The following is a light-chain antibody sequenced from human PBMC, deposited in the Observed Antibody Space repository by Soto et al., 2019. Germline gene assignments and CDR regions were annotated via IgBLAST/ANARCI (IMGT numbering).Light chain of an antibody. CDR3: HQYSTYSPT. CDR2: DAS. V-gene: IGKV1-5*01. CDR1: QSISFW. J-gene: IGKJ1*01. Sequence: DIQMTQSPSTMSASVGDRVTITCRASQSISFWLAWYQQKPGKAPTLLIYDASTLESGVPSRFSGSVSGTQFTLTISSLQPDDFATYFCHQYSTYSPTFGQGTKVEIK.